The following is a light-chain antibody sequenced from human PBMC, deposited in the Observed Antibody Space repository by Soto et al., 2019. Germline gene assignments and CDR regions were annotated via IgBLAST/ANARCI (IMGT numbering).Light chain of an antibody. Sequence: EIVLTQSPGTLSLSSGERATLSCRASQSVRSNYLAWYQQKLGQAPRLLIYGASSRATGIPDRFGGSGSGTEFTLTISRLEPEDFAVYYCQQYASSPLTFGGGTKVEIK. CDR2: GAS. V-gene: IGKV3-20*01. CDR1: QSVRSNY. CDR3: QQYASSPLT. J-gene: IGKJ4*01.